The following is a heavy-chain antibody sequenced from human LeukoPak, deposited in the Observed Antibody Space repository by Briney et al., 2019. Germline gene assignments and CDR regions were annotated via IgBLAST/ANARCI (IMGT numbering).Heavy chain of an antibody. V-gene: IGHV3-23*01. CDR2: SSGSGGST. CDR3: AKSSGWYVEARYFDY. J-gene: IGHJ4*02. Sequence: GGSLRLSCAASGFTFSSYGMSWVRQAPGKGLEWVSASSGSGGSTYYADSVKGRFTISRDNSKNTLFLQMNSLRADDTAVYYCAKSSGWYVEARYFDYWGQETLVTVSS. CDR1: GFTFSSYG. D-gene: IGHD6-19*01.